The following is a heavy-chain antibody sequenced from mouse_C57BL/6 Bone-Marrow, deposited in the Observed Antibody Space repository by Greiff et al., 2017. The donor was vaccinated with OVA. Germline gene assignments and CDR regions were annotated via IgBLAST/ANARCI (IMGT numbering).Heavy chain of an antibody. V-gene: IGHV1-26*01. CDR1: GYTFTDYY. CDR2: INPNNGGT. J-gene: IGHJ1*03. Sequence: EVQLQQSGPELVKPGASVKISCKASGYTFTDYYMNWVKQSHGKSLEWIGDINPNNGGTSYHQKFKGKATLTVDKSSSTAYMELRSLASEDSAVYYCARSGVVEAPPWYFDVWGTGTTVTVSS. D-gene: IGHD1-1*01. CDR3: ARSGVVEAPPWYFDV.